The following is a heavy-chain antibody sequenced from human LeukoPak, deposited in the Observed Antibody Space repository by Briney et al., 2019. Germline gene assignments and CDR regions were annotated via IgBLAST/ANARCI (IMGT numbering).Heavy chain of an antibody. D-gene: IGHD5-18*01. Sequence: PSETLSLTCAVYGGSFSGYYWSWIRQPPGKGLEWIGEINHSGSTNYNPSLKSRVTISVDMSKNQFSLKLSSVTAADTAVYYCARGTGRYSYGSRFDYWGQGTLVTVSS. V-gene: IGHV4-34*01. J-gene: IGHJ4*02. CDR2: INHSGST. CDR3: ARGTGRYSYGSRFDY. CDR1: GGSFSGYY.